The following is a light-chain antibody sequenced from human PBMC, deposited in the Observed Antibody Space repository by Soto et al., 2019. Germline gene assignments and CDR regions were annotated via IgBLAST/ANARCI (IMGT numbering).Light chain of an antibody. V-gene: IGKV1-39*01. CDR2: AAS. CDR3: QQSYSTPPYT. Sequence: DMQMTQSPSSLSASVGDTVTITCRASQSISNDLYWYQQKPGKAPKLLIYAASTLQGGVPSRFSGSGSGTDFTLTISSLQPEDFATYYCQQSYSTPPYTFGQGTRLEIK. CDR1: QSISND. J-gene: IGKJ2*01.